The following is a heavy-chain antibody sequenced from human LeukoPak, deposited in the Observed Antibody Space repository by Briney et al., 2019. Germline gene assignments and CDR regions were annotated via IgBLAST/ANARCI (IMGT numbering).Heavy chain of an antibody. CDR1: GFTFSSYA. D-gene: IGHD4-17*01. CDR3: TKRSPRDGDYADY. Sequence: GGSLRLSCAASGFTFSSYAMSWVRQAPGKGLEWVSAISGSGGSTYYADSVKGRFTISRDNSKNTLYLQMNNLRAEDMAKYYCTKRSPRDGDYADYWGQGTLVTVSS. CDR2: ISGSGGST. V-gene: IGHV3-23*01. J-gene: IGHJ4*02.